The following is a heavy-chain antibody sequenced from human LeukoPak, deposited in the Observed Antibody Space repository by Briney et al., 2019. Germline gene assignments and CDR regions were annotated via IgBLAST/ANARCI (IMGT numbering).Heavy chain of an antibody. V-gene: IGHV3-23*01. Sequence: PGGSLRLSCAASGFTFSNYAMSWVRQAPGKGLEWVSTISDTGSSTYYADSVKGRFTISRDNSKNTLYLQMNSLRAEDTAVYYCAKDPLIAAAGDYMDVWGKGTTVTVSS. J-gene: IGHJ6*03. D-gene: IGHD6-13*01. CDR3: AKDPLIAAAGDYMDV. CDR2: ISDTGSST. CDR1: GFTFSNYA.